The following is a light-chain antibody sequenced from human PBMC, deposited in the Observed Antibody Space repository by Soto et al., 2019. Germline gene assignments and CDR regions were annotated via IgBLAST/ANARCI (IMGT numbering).Light chain of an antibody. J-gene: IGLJ1*01. CDR2: DVS. CDR3: CSYAGTTTHV. CDR1: SSDVGGYNY. V-gene: IGLV2-11*01. Sequence: QSALTQPRSVSGSPGQSVTISCTGTSSDVGGYNYVSWYQQHPGKAPKLMIYDVSKRPSGVPDRFSGSKSGNTASLTISGLQAEEEADSYCCSYAGTTTHVFGIGTNLTVL.